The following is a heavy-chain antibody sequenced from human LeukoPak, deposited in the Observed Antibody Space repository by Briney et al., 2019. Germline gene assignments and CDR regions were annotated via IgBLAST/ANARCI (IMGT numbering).Heavy chain of an antibody. CDR2: ISGSGGST. D-gene: IGHD4-17*01. Sequence: GGSLRLSCAASGFTFSSYSMNWVRQAPGKGLEWVSAISGSGGSTYYADSVKGRFTISRDKSQSTLYLQMNSLRADDTAVYYCAKGRLTTVISYLFDYWGQGTLVTVSS. V-gene: IGHV3-23*01. J-gene: IGHJ4*02. CDR3: AKGRLTTVISYLFDY. CDR1: GFTFSSYS.